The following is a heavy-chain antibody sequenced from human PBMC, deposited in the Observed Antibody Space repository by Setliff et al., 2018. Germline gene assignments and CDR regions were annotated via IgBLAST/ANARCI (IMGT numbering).Heavy chain of an antibody. CDR1: GFTLNNAW. Sequence: GGSLRLSCEASGFTLNNAWISWVRQAPGKGLEWVGRIKSEADGGTSDYGTPVKGRFTISRDNSKNTLSLQMNGLRAEDTAVYYCAKVQESIVGALEYWGQGALVTVSS. J-gene: IGHJ4*02. D-gene: IGHD1-26*01. CDR3: AKVQESIVGALEY. V-gene: IGHV3-15*01. CDR2: IKSEADGGTS.